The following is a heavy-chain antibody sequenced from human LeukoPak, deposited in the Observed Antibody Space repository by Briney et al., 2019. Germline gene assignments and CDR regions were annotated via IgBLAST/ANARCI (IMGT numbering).Heavy chain of an antibody. CDR1: GYTFTSYG. CDR2: ISAYNGNT. J-gene: IGHJ3*02. V-gene: IGHV1-18*01. Sequence: ASVKVSCKASGYTFTSYGISWVRQAPGQGLEWMGWISAYNGNTNYAQKLQGRVTMTTDTSTSTAYMELRSLRSDDTAVYYCARGGGYCSGGSCYGYDAFDIWGQGTMVTVSS. D-gene: IGHD2-15*01. CDR3: ARGGGYCSGGSCYGYDAFDI.